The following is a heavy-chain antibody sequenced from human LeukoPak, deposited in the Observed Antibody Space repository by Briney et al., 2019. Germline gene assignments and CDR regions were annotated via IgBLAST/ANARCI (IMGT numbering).Heavy chain of an antibody. CDR3: ARDITVWGQQTTTSWFDP. D-gene: IGHD1-1*01. CDR1: GDSVSSNSAP. V-gene: IGHV6-1*01. J-gene: IGHJ5*02. Sequence: SQTLSLTCAISGDSVSSNSAPWNWLRQSPSRGLEWLGRTYYRSKWYNDYAVSVKSRITINPDTSKNQFSLQLNSVTPEDTAVYYCARDITVWGQQTTTSWFDPWGQGTLVTVSS. CDR2: TYYRSKWYN.